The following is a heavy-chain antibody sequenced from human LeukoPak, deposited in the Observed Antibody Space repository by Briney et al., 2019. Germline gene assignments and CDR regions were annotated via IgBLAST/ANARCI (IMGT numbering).Heavy chain of an antibody. CDR1: GYTFTSYD. Sequence: GAPVIVSCKASGYTFTSYDINWVRQATGQGLEWMGWMNPNSGNTGYAQKFQGRVTITGHTSISTAYMELSSLRSEDTAVYYCARGPTWTGNYYYFDYWGQGTLVTVSS. CDR2: MNPNSGNT. V-gene: IGHV1-8*03. CDR3: ARGPTWTGNYYYFDY. D-gene: IGHD3/OR15-3a*01. J-gene: IGHJ4*02.